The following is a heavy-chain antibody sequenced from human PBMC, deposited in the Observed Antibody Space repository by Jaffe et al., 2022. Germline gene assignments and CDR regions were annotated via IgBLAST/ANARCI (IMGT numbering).Heavy chain of an antibody. D-gene: IGHD6-13*01. V-gene: IGHV3-21*01. CDR1: GFTFSSYS. Sequence: EVQLVESGGGLVKPGGSLRLSCAASGFTFSSYSMNWVRQAPGKGLEWVSSISSSSSYIYYADSVKGRFTISRDNAKNSLYLQMNSLRAEDTAVYYCAREGLGIAAAGTPEERVYYYYYMDVWGKGTTVTVSS. CDR3: AREGLGIAAAGTPEERVYYYYYMDV. J-gene: IGHJ6*03. CDR2: ISSSSSYI.